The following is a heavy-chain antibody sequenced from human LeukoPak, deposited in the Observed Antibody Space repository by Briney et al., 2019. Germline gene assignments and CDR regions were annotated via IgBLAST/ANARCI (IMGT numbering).Heavy chain of an antibody. CDR3: ARAERITIFGVVINDAFDI. CDR1: GFTFSSYA. V-gene: IGHV3-20*04. D-gene: IGHD3-3*01. Sequence: PGGSLRLSCAASGFTFSSYAMSWVRQAPGKGLEGVSGINWNGGSTGYADSVKGRFTISRDNAKNSLYLQMNSLRAGDTALYYCARAERITIFGVVINDAFDIWGQGTMVTVSS. J-gene: IGHJ3*02. CDR2: INWNGGST.